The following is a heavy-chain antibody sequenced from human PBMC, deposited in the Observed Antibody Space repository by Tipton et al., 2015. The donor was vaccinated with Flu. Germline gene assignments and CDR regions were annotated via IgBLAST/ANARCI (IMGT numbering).Heavy chain of an antibody. J-gene: IGHJ4*02. D-gene: IGHD2/OR15-2a*01. Sequence: SLRLSCAASGFIFSTYGMHWARQAPGKGLEWVAVIWYDGSNKYYADSVKGRFTISRDNSKNTVYLQMNSLRAEDTAVYYCAKDKNEFYAFENWAQGTLVTVSS. CDR2: IWYDGSNK. CDR1: GFIFSTYG. CDR3: AKDKNEFYAFEN. V-gene: IGHV3-33*06.